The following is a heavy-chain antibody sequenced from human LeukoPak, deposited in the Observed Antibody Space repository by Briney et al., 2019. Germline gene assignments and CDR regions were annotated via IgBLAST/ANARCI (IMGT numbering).Heavy chain of an antibody. V-gene: IGHV3-30*02. D-gene: IGHD6-13*01. Sequence: PGGSLRLSCTTSGFIFSTYGMHWVRQAPGKGLEWVAFIQFDGSIEFYVDSVKGRFTISRDNSKNTLYLQMNNLRAGDAALYYCARGGRGSSWYEKWGQGTLVAVSS. CDR2: IQFDGSIE. CDR1: GFIFSTYG. CDR3: ARGGRGSSWYEK. J-gene: IGHJ4*02.